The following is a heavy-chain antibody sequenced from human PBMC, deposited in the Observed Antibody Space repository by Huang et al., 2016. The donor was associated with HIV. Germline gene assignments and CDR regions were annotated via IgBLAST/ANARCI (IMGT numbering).Heavy chain of an antibody. CDR1: GFTFRSYA. CDR2: LSVDGSND. J-gene: IGHJ5*02. Sequence: QVQLVQSGGGVVQPGTSLRLSCAASGFTFRSYAMHWVRQAPGKGLEWVALLSVDGSNDYYTDYVKGRFTISRDKSNNTWYLQMNSLTPADSAVYYCARDWVFNVGWFDPWGQGALVTVSS. V-gene: IGHV3-30-3*01. D-gene: IGHD2-15*01. CDR3: ARDWVFNVGWFDP.